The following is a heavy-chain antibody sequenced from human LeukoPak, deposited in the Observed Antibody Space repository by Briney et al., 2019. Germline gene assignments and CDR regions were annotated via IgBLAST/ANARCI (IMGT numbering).Heavy chain of an antibody. V-gene: IGHV1-8*03. Sequence: GASVKVSCKASGYTFTSYGISWVRQAPGQGLEWMGWMNPDSGNIGYAQKFQGRVTITRNTSISTAYMELSSLRSEDTAVYYCARGKRKYYYGSGTESASDYWGQGTLVTVSS. CDR2: MNPDSGNI. D-gene: IGHD3-10*01. CDR1: GYTFTSYG. J-gene: IGHJ4*02. CDR3: ARGKRKYYYGSGTESASDY.